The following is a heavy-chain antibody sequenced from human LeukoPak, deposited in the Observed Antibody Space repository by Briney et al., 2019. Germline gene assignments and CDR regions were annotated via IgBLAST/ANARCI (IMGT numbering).Heavy chain of an antibody. J-gene: IGHJ6*03. D-gene: IGHD2-2*01. CDR3: ARVGEYCSSTSCRYYYYYMDV. V-gene: IGHV1-2*02. CDR1: GYTFTGYY. Sequence: GASVKVSCKASGYTFTGYYMHCVRQAPEQGLEWMGWINPNSGGTNYAQKFQGRVTTTRDTSISTAYMELSRLRSTDTAVYYCARVGEYCSSTSCRYYYYYMDVWGKGTTVTVSS. CDR2: INPNSGGT.